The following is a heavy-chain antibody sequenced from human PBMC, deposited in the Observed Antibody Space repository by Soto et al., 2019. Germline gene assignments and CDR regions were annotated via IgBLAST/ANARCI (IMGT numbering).Heavy chain of an antibody. CDR3: VLVAATDDYYYGMDV. CDR1: GGSISSGDYY. CDR2: IYYSGST. Sequence: SETLSLTCTVSGGSISSGDYYWSWIRQPPGKGLEWIGYIYYSGSTYYNPSLKSRVTISVDTSKNQFSLKLSSVTAADTAVYYCVLVAATDDYYYGMDVWGQGTTVTVS. D-gene: IGHD2-15*01. J-gene: IGHJ6*02. V-gene: IGHV4-30-4*01.